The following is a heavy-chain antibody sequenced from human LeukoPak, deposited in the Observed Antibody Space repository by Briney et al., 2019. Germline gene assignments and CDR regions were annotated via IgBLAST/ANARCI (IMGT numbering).Heavy chain of an antibody. CDR3: AKVDDYGDSLSSGLDYFDY. J-gene: IGHJ4*02. V-gene: IGHV3-23*01. D-gene: IGHD4-17*01. Sequence: GGSLRLSCAASGFTFSSYAMSWVRQAPGKGLEWVSAISGSGGSTYYADSVKGRFTISRDNSKNTLYLQMNSLRAEDTAVYYCAKVDDYGDSLSSGLDYFDYRGQGTLVTVSS. CDR1: GFTFSSYA. CDR2: ISGSGGST.